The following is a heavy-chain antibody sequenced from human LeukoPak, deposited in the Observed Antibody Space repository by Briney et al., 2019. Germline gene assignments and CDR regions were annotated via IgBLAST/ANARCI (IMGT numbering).Heavy chain of an antibody. CDR1: GYTLTELS. V-gene: IGHV1-24*01. CDR3: ARGDKKENLSGPSGYFDP. D-gene: IGHD3-10*01. Sequence: ASVKVSCKVSGYTLTELSMHWVRQAPGKGLEWMGGFDPEDGETIYVQKFQGRVTITEDTSTDTAYMELSSLRSEDTAVYYCARGDKKENLSGPSGYFDPWGQGSLVTVSS. CDR2: FDPEDGET. J-gene: IGHJ5*02.